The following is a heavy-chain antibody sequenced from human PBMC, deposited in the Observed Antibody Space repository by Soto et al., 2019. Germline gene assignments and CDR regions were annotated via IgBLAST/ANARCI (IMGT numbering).Heavy chain of an antibody. CDR3: ARVHCSGGSCYSWDYYYYGMDV. J-gene: IGHJ6*02. V-gene: IGHV1-69*12. D-gene: IGHD2-15*01. CDR1: GGTFSSYA. CDR2: IIPIFGTA. Sequence: QVQLVQSGAEVKKPGSSEKFSCKASGGTFSSYAISWVRQAPGQGLEWMGGIIPIFGTANYAQKFQGRVTITADEATSTAYMELSSLRSEDTAVYYCARVHCSGGSCYSWDYYYYGMDVWGQGTTVTVSS.